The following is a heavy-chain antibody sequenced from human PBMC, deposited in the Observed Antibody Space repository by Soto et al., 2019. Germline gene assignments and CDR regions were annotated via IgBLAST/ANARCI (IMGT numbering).Heavy chain of an antibody. Sequence: SSETLSLTCAVSGGDISGGYYSWGWIRQPPGKGLEWIGFIYNSGSTYYNSSLKSRVTISVDRSKNHFFLNLTSVTAADTAVYYCATYRKFFQIWGQGTKVTV. V-gene: IGHV4-30-2*01. CDR1: GGDISGGYYS. CDR3: ATYRKFFQI. J-gene: IGHJ3*02. CDR2: IYNSGST.